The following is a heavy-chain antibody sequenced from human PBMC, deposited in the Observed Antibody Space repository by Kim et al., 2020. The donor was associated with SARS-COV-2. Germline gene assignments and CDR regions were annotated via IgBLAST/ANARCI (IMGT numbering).Heavy chain of an antibody. J-gene: IGHJ6*02. D-gene: IGHD1-26*01. V-gene: IGHV4-59*01. CDR3: AGEANRYYYYGMDV. Sequence: PSLKSRVTISVDTSKNQFSLKLSSVTAAETAVYYCAGEANRYYYYGMDVWGQGTTVTVSS.